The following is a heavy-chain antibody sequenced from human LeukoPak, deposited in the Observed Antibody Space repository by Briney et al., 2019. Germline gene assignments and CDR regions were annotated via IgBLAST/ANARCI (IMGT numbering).Heavy chain of an antibody. V-gene: IGHV4-59*01. CDR1: GGSISSYY. J-gene: IGHJ4*02. CDR3: AKGYSSSWYFDY. Sequence: SETLSLSCTVSGGSISSYYWSWIRQPPGKGLEWIGYIYYSGSTNYNPSLKSRVTISVDTSKNQFSLKLSSVTAADTAVYYCAKGYSSSWYFDYWGQGTLVTVSS. CDR2: IYYSGST. D-gene: IGHD6-13*01.